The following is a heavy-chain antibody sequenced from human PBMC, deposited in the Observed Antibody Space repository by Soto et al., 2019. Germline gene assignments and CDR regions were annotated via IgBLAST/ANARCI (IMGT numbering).Heavy chain of an antibody. J-gene: IGHJ4*02. D-gene: IGHD3-22*01. CDR3: ARESNYYDSSGYLEYFDY. CDR2: INQDGGGT. V-gene: IGHV3-7*01. Sequence: VGSLRLSCVASGFTFSSSFMGWVRQAPGKGLEWVANINQDGGGTYYVDSVKGRFTISRDNAKNSLYLQMNSLRAEDTAVYYCARESNYYDSSGYLEYFDYWGQGTLVTVS. CDR1: GFTFSSSF.